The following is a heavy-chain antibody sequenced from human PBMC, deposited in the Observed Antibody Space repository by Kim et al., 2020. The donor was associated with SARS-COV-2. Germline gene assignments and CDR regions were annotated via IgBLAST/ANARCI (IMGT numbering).Heavy chain of an antibody. D-gene: IGHD6-13*01. V-gene: IGHV3-15*01. Sequence: GGSLRLSCTASGFTFSNAWMSWVRQAPGKGLEWVGRIKSKTDGGTTDYAAPVKGRFTISRDDLKNTLYLQMNSLKTEDTAVYYCTIDQYSSNWYNWFDPWGQGTLVTVSS. J-gene: IGHJ5*02. CDR1: GFTFSNAW. CDR2: IKSKTDGGTT. CDR3: TIDQYSSNWYNWFDP.